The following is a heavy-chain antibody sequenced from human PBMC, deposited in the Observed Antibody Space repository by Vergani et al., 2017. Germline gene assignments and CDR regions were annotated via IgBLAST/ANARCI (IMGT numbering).Heavy chain of an antibody. Sequence: EVQLVESGGGLVQPGRSLSLSCAASGFAFDDYAMHWVRQAPGKGLEWVSGISWNRGSIVYADSVKGRFTISRDNAKNSLYLQMNSLRAEDTALYYCAKDKRDRIAVAGTFDYWGQGTLVTVSS. D-gene: IGHD6-19*01. CDR1: GFAFDDYA. V-gene: IGHV3-9*01. CDR3: AKDKRDRIAVAGTFDY. CDR2: ISWNRGSI. J-gene: IGHJ4*02.